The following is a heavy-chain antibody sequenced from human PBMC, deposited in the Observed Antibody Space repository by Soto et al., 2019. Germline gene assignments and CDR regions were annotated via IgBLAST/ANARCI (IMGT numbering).Heavy chain of an antibody. CDR2: IYHSGST. J-gene: IGHJ5*02. V-gene: IGHV4-4*02. CDR1: GGSITSHNW. Sequence: QVQLQESGPGLVKPSGTLSLTCGVSGGSITSHNWWTWVRQPPGLGLEWIGEIYHSGSTNYNPSLKSRVNISVDKSTNQFSLRLTSVTAADTAVYYCARDRTSAGGFSRRWIDPWGQGTLVTVSS. CDR3: ARDRTSAGGFSRRWIDP. D-gene: IGHD5-18*01.